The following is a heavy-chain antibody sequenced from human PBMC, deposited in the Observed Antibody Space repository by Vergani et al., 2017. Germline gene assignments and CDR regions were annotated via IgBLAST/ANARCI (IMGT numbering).Heavy chain of an antibody. D-gene: IGHD2-15*01. CDR2: IKSTFDRGTT. V-gene: IGHV3-15*07. CDR1: GFSFRNAW. Sequence: EVQLVESGGGIVKPGGSLRLSCVASGFSFRNAWMNWVRRTPGKGLEWVGRIKSTFDRGTTDYAAAVNGRFTISRDESKNTLFLQMNGLKTEDIGVYYCSTDPRYCGGGSCYWLRDDHYCGMDGWGEGTTVTDCS. CDR3: STDPRYCGGGSCYWLRDDHYCGMDG. J-gene: IGHJ6*01.